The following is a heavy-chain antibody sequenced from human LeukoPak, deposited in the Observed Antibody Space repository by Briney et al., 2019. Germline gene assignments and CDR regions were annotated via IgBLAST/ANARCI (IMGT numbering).Heavy chain of an antibody. CDR2: ISGSGGTT. Sequence: GGTLRLSCAASGITFSSCGMSWVRQAPGRGLEWVSSISGSGGTTYYTGSVKGRFTISRDNSKNTLYLQMNSLRAEDTAVYYCAKYSPYDILTGSKYYFDFWGQGALVTVSS. V-gene: IGHV3-23*01. D-gene: IGHD3-9*01. CDR1: GITFSSCG. CDR3: AKYSPYDILTGSKYYFDF. J-gene: IGHJ4*02.